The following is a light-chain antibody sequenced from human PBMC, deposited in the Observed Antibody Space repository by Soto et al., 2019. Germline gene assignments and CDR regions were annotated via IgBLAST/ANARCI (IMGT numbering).Light chain of an antibody. CDR3: GTWDSSLSAWV. V-gene: IGLV1-51*01. J-gene: IGLJ3*02. CDR1: SSNIGNNY. Sequence: QSVLTQPPSVSAAPGQKGTISRSGSSSNIGNNYVSWYQQLPGTAPKLLIYDINKRPSGIPDRFSGSKSGTSATLGITGLQTGDEADYYCGTWDSSLSAWVFGGGTKVTVL. CDR2: DIN.